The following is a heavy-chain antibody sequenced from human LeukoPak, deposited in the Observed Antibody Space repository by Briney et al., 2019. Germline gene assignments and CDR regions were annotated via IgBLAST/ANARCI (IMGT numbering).Heavy chain of an antibody. CDR2: INSDGINT. CDR3: ARDPTYYYDSSGYHHYFDY. V-gene: IGHV3-74*01. CDR1: GFTFSNYW. D-gene: IGHD3-22*01. J-gene: IGHJ4*02. Sequence: GGSLRLSCAASGFTFSNYWMHWVRQAPGKGLVWVSRINSDGINTSYADSVKGRFTISRDNAKKSLYLQMNSLRAEDTAVYYCARDPTYYYDSSGYHHYFDYWGQGTLVTDSS.